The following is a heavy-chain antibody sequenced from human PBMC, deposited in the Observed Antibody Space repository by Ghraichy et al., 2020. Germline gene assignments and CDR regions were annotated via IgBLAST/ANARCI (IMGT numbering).Heavy chain of an antibody. D-gene: IGHD3-16*01. CDR2: ISGSGDST. CDR3: ATTSRYAFDS. Sequence: LSLTCAASGFTFSNQAMTWVRQAPGKGLEWVSTISGSGDSTYYADSVKGRFAISRDYSRNTLSLQMTSLRAEDTAVYYCATTSRYAFDSWGQGTLVTVSS. V-gene: IGHV3-23*01. J-gene: IGHJ4*02. CDR1: GFTFSNQA.